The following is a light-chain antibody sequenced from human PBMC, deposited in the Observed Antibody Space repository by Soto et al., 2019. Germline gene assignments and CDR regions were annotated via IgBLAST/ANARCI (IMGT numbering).Light chain of an antibody. CDR1: QSIGHF. Sequence: IQLPPSPSTLSASVGDRVTITCRASQSIGHFLAWYQQKPGKVPKLLIYDASNLGSGVPSRFSGSGSGTDFTLTISGLQSEEFTTECCYQQCGYSRAFGEAKKVDI. CDR3: YQQCGYSRA. V-gene: IGKV1-5*01. CDR2: DAS. J-gene: IGKJ1*01.